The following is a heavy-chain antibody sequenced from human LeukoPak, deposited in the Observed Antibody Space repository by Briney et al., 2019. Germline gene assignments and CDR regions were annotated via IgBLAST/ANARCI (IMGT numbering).Heavy chain of an antibody. Sequence: SETLSLTCAVYGGSFSGYYWSWIRQPPGKGLEWIGEINHSGSTNYNPSLKSRVTISVDTSKNQFSLKLSSVTAADTAVYYCASGIPAAGSNAFDVWGQGTMVTVSS. V-gene: IGHV4-34*01. CDR3: ASGIPAAGSNAFDV. CDR2: INHSGST. J-gene: IGHJ3*01. D-gene: IGHD6-13*01. CDR1: GGSFSGYY.